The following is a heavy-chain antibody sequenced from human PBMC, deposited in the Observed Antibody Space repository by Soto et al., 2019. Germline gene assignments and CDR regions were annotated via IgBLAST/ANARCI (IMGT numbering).Heavy chain of an antibody. CDR3: ARPYGDLEEFHP. Sequence: QVQLVQSGAEVSKPGGSVEVSCGASVYSFTTYYMHWVRQAPGQGLECMGIINPNDGTTDYEPSFQGRVSITRDKSTSTVFRELSNLTSEDNAAYYCARPYGDLEEFHPWGQGTRVTVSS. D-gene: IGHD4-17*01. V-gene: IGHV1-46*01. CDR2: INPNDGTT. J-gene: IGHJ5*02. CDR1: VYSFTTYY.